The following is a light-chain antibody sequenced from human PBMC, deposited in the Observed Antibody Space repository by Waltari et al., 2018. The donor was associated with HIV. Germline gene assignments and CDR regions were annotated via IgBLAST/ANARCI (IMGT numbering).Light chain of an antibody. J-gene: IGLJ1*01. CDR3: AAWDDSLNAYV. Sequence: QSVLTQTPSASGTPGQRVIVSCSGSSSNIGSNTVNWYQQLPAAAPRLLIHSLDQRPSGVPDRFSGSKSGASASLAISGLQSEDEADYYCAAWDDSLNAYVFGGGTKVTVL. V-gene: IGLV1-44*01. CDR2: SLD. CDR1: SSNIGSNT.